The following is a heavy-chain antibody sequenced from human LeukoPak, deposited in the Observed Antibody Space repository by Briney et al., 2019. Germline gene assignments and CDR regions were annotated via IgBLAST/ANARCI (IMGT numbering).Heavy chain of an antibody. CDR3: VNRDGGWLQSSGMDV. Sequence: SGGSLRLSCAASGLIFSDYYMSWIRQAPGKGLEWVSYISGGRVITTHYADSVKGRFTISRDNAKMSLYLQMNSLRVEDTAVYYCVNRDGGWLQSSGMDVWGQGTTVTVSS. CDR1: GLIFSDYY. CDR2: ISGGRVITT. D-gene: IGHD5-24*01. J-gene: IGHJ6*02. V-gene: IGHV3-11*01.